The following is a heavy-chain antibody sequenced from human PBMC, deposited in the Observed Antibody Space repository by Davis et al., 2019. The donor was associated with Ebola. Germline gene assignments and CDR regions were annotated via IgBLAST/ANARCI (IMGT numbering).Heavy chain of an antibody. CDR2: IKQDGNEK. V-gene: IGHV3-7*03. D-gene: IGHD6-19*01. Sequence: GGSLRLSCAASGFTFSSCAMSWVRQAPGKGLEWVANIKQDGNEKYYVDSVKGRFTISRDNAKNSLYLQMNSLRAEDTAVYYCAREMGIAVSWGQGTLVTVSS. J-gene: IGHJ4*02. CDR3: AREMGIAVS. CDR1: GFTFSSCA.